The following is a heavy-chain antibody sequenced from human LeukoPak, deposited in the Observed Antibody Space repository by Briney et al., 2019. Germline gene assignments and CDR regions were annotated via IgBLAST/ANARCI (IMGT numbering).Heavy chain of an antibody. D-gene: IGHD2-2*02. Sequence: ASVKVSCKASGYTFTGYYMHWVRQAPGQGLEWMGWINPNSGGTNYAQKFQGRVTMTRDTSISTAYMELSRLRSDDTSVYYCARDLDCSSTSCYTFLDYWRQGTLVTVSS. CDR3: ARDLDCSSTSCYTFLDY. CDR2: INPNSGGT. V-gene: IGHV1-2*02. CDR1: GYTFTGYY. J-gene: IGHJ4*02.